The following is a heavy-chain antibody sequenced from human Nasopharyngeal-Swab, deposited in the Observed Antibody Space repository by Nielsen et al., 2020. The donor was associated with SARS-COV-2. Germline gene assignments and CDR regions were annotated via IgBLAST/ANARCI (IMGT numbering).Heavy chain of an antibody. J-gene: IGHJ3*02. V-gene: IGHV3-23*01. D-gene: IGHD5-18*01. CDR1: GFTFSSYA. CDR2: ISGSGGNT. Sequence: GESLKISCAASGFTFSSYAMSWVRQAPGKGLEWVSAISGSGGNTYYADSVKGRFTISRDNSKNTLYLQMNSLRAEDTAVYYCAKAGGYSSAGAFDIWGQGTMVTVSS. CDR3: AKAGGYSSAGAFDI.